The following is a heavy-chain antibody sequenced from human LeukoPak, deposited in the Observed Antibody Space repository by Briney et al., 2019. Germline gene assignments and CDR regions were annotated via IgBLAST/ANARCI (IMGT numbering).Heavy chain of an antibody. CDR2: INHSGST. D-gene: IGHD2-2*01. Sequence: SETLSLTCAVYGGSFSGYYWSWIRQPPGKGLEWIGEINHSGSTYYNPSLKSRVTISVDTSKNQFSLKLSSVTAADTAVYYCARAGIVVVPAAFDYWGQGTLVTVSS. CDR1: GGSFSGYY. J-gene: IGHJ4*02. CDR3: ARAGIVVVPAAFDY. V-gene: IGHV4-34*01.